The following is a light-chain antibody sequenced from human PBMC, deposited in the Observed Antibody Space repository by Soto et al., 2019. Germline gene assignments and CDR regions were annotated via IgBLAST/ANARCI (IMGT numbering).Light chain of an antibody. J-gene: IGKJ3*01. CDR3: QQYHTYPPA. V-gene: IGKV1D-16*01. CDR2: AAS. Sequence: DIQMTQSPSSVSASVGDRVTITCRASQVVGTWVAWYQQKPQRAPKSLMYAASTLESGVPSRFSGSASGTNFTLTISSLQPEDFATYYCQQYHTYPPAFGPGTTVDFK. CDR1: QVVGTW.